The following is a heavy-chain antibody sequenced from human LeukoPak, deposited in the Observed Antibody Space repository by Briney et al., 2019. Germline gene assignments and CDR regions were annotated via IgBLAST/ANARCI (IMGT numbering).Heavy chain of an antibody. Sequence: GGSLRLSCAASGFTFSSYSMNWVRQAPGKELEWVSSISSSSSYIYYADSVKGRFTISRDNAKNSLYLQMNSLRAEDTAVYYCARDRGYYYDSSGYSFDYWGQGTLVTVSS. D-gene: IGHD3-22*01. CDR3: ARDRGYYYDSSGYSFDY. J-gene: IGHJ4*02. CDR2: ISSSSSYI. CDR1: GFTFSSYS. V-gene: IGHV3-21*01.